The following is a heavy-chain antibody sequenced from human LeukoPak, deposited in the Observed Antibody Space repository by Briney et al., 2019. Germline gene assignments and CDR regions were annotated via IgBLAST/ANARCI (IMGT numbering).Heavy chain of an antibody. CDR3: ARDLGTSSALDY. CDR2: IYYSGST. CDR1: GGSISIYY. V-gene: IGHV4-59*01. J-gene: IGHJ4*02. D-gene: IGHD2-2*01. Sequence: SETLSLTCTVSGGSISIYYWSWIRQPPGKGLEWIGYIYYSGSTNYNPSLKSRVTISVDTSKNQFSLKLSSVTAADTAVYYCARDLGTSSALDYWGQGTLVTVSS.